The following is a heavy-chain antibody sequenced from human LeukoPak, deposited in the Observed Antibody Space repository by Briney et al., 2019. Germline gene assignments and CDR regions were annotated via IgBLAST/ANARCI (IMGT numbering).Heavy chain of an antibody. V-gene: IGHV3-23*01. CDR3: AKAGSDWYYFDS. CDR2: ISESGGST. D-gene: IGHD6-19*01. J-gene: IGHJ4*02. Sequence: PGGSLRLSCAASGFTFNTYAMTWVLQAPGKRLEWVSDISESGGSTYYEDSVQGRFTISRDNSKNTLYLQMNSLRVEDTAIYYCAKAGSDWYYFDSWGQGTLVTVSS. CDR1: GFTFNTYA.